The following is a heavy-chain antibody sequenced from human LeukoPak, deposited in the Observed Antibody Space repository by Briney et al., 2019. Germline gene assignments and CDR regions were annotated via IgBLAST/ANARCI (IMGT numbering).Heavy chain of an antibody. CDR2: INHSGST. CDR1: GGSFSGYY. CDR3: ARETLEWLFHFSS. Sequence: PSETLSLTCAVYGGSFSGYYWSWIRQPPGKGLEWIGEINHSGSTNYNPSLKSRVTISVDTSKNQFSLKLSSVTAADTAVYYCARETLEWLFHFSSWGQGTLVTVSS. V-gene: IGHV4-34*01. D-gene: IGHD3-3*01. J-gene: IGHJ4*02.